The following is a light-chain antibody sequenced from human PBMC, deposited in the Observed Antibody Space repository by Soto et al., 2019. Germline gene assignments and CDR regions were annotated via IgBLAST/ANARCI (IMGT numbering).Light chain of an antibody. Sequence: SALTQPTSVSGSPGQSITVSCTGTSSDVGGYNYVSWYQQYPGKVPRLMIYDVTNRPSGASNRFSGSKSGNTASLTISGLQVEDEADYYCSSYRRGSTYVFGTGTKVTVL. CDR3: SSYRRGSTYV. CDR1: SSDVGGYNY. V-gene: IGLV2-14*01. CDR2: DVT. J-gene: IGLJ1*01.